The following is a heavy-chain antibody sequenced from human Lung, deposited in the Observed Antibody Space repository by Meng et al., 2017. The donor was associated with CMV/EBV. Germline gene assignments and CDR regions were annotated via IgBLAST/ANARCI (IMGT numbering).Heavy chain of an antibody. CDR2: ISSTSRYI. D-gene: IGHD3-16*01. Sequence: LXCATSGFTFSSYSMNWVRQAPGMGLEWVSFISSTSRYIFYADSVKGRFTISRDNAKNSVYIQMNSLRVEDTAVYYCSGALRGGYYPNDYWCQGTLVTVSS. J-gene: IGHJ4*02. V-gene: IGHV3-21*01. CDR3: SGALRGGYYPNDY. CDR1: GFTFSSYS.